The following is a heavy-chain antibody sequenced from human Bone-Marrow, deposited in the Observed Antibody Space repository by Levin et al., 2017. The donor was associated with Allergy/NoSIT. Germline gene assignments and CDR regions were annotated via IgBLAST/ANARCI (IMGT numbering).Heavy chain of an antibody. CDR1: GFTFNTYG. V-gene: IGHV3-48*02. CDR3: ARARYTQQRNAFDI. D-gene: IGHD6-13*01. Sequence: PGGSLRLSCAASGFTFNTYGMNWVRQAPGKGLEWASYISSSGNTIYYATSVKGRFTISRDNARSSLYLQMNSLRDEDTAVYYCARARYTQQRNAFDIWGQGTVVTVSS. J-gene: IGHJ3*02. CDR2: ISSSGNTI.